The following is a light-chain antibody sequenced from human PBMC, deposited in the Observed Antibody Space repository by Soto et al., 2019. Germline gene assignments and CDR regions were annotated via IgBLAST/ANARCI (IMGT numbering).Light chain of an antibody. CDR2: DVS. Sequence: QSVLTQPASVSGSPGQSITISCSGTSSDVADYNYVSWYQQHPGKVPKLIIYDVSYRPSGVSDRFSASKSGSTASLTISGLQAEDEADYYCGSYPSTNTVIFGGGTQLTVL. CDR3: GSYPSTNTVI. CDR1: SSDVADYNY. V-gene: IGLV2-14*03. J-gene: IGLJ2*01.